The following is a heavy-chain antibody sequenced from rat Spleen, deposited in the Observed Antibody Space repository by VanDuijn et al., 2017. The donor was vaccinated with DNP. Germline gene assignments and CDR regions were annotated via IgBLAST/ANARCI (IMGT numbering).Heavy chain of an antibody. CDR3: TRSVTIASY. Sequence: QVQLKESGPGLVQPSQTLSLTCTVSGFSLTTYGVAWVRQPPGKGLEWIAAISSGGDTHYNSALKSRLSISRDISESQVFLKVNSLQTEDTAIYFCTRSVTIASYWGQGVMVTVSS. J-gene: IGHJ2*01. V-gene: IGHV2S12*01. D-gene: IGHD1-2*01. CDR1: GFSLTTYG. CDR2: ISSGGDT.